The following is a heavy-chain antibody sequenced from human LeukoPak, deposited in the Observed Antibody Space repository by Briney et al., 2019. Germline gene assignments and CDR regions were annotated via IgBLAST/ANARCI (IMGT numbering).Heavy chain of an antibody. CDR2: ISYDGSNK. Sequence: PSGGSLRLSCVASGFTFSTYAMHWVRQAPGKGLEWVAVISYDGSNKYYADSVKGRFTISRDNSKNTLYLQMNSLRAEDTAVYYCARGACSGGSCYLGRWFDPWGQGTLVTVSS. V-gene: IGHV3-30-3*01. CDR1: GFTFSTYA. CDR3: ARGACSGGSCYLGRWFDP. D-gene: IGHD2-15*01. J-gene: IGHJ5*02.